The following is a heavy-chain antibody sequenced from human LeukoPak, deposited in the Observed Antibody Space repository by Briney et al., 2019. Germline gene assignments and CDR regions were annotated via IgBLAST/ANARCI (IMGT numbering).Heavy chain of an antibody. CDR3: AKDISRNFVVVPAADY. CDR2: ISGDGGST. D-gene: IGHD2-2*01. J-gene: IGHJ4*02. V-gene: IGHV3-43*02. CDR1: GLTFDDYA. Sequence: TGGSLRLSCAASGLTFDDYAMHWVRQPPGKSLEWVSLISGDGGSTYYADSVKGRFTVSRDNSKNSLYLQMNSLRTEDTALYYCAKDISRNFVVVPAADYWGQGTLVTVSS.